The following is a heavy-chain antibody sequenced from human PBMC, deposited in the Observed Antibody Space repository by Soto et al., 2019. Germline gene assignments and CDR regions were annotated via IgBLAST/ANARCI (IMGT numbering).Heavy chain of an antibody. CDR3: TRDHSWGLVWYYGMDV. CDR2: ISYDGSNK. J-gene: IGHJ6*02. CDR1: GFTFSSYA. Sequence: QVQLVESGGGVVQPGRSLRLSCAASGFTFSSYAMHWVRQAPGKGLEWVAVISYDGSNKSYADSVEGRFTISGANSKNPLYLQMNSLRGEDTAVYYWTRDHSWGLVWYYGMDVGGQGTTVTGSS. V-gene: IGHV3-30-3*01. D-gene: IGHD2-15*01.